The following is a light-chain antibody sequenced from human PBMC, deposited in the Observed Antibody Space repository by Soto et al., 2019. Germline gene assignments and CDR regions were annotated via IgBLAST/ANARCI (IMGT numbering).Light chain of an antibody. CDR1: TGAVTSGHY. Sequence: QAVVTQQPSLTVSPGGTVTLTCASSTGAVTSGHYAYWFQQKPGQVPMTLISDTTNQTSWTPARFSGSLLGGKAALTLSGAQPEDEADYYCLLDYIGGRVFGGGTKLTVL. CDR2: DTT. J-gene: IGLJ2*01. V-gene: IGLV7-46*01. CDR3: LLDYIGGRV.